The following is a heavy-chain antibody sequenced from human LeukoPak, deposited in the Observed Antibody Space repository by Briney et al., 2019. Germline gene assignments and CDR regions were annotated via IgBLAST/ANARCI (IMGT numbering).Heavy chain of an antibody. J-gene: IGHJ4*02. D-gene: IGHD5-18*01. CDR2: IYYSGSS. CDR1: GGSINSGAYS. Sequence: SQTLSLTCAVSGGSINSGAYSWSWIRQPPGKGLEWIGYIYYSGSSNYNPSLKSRVTISVDTSKNQFSLKLSSVTAADTAVYYCASSVDTSMVNYWGQGTLVTVSS. V-gene: IGHV4-30-4*07. CDR3: ASSVDTSMVNY.